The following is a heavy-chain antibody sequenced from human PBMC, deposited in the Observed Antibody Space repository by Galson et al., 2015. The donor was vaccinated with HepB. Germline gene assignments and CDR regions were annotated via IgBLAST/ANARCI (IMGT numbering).Heavy chain of an antibody. CDR2: ISSSGSDT. CDR1: GFTFGDYA. V-gene: IGHV3-11*06. D-gene: IGHD6-13*01. CDR3: AREDGQQTFDY. Sequence: SLRLSCAASGFTFGDYAMSWFRQAPGKGLEWVSYISSSGSDTFHAESVQGRFIISRDNGNNLLFLQMNRLRVEDAAVYFCAREDGQQTFDYWGQGALVTVSS. J-gene: IGHJ4*02.